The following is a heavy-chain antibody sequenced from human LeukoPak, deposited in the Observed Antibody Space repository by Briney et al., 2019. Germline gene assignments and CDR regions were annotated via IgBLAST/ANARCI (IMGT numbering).Heavy chain of an antibody. CDR3: ARTRYGLGSYTFLDY. Sequence: PSETLSLTCTVSRGSISNFYWSWVRQPAGKGLEWVGHVFTSGTTNYNPSLKSRVTMSIDTSKNQFSLKLSSVTAADTAVYYCARTRYGLGSYTFLDYWGQGTLVTVSS. J-gene: IGHJ4*02. V-gene: IGHV4-4*07. CDR2: VFTSGTT. CDR1: RGSISNFY. D-gene: IGHD3-10*01.